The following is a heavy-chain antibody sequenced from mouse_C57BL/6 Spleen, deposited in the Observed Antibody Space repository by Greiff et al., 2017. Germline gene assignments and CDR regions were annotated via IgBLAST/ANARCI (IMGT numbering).Heavy chain of an antibody. J-gene: IGHJ3*01. CDR2: INPNNGGT. V-gene: IGHV1-22*01. D-gene: IGHD3-2*02. CDR3: ARSSSGPRLAY. Sequence: EVQRVESGPELVKPGASVKMSCKASGYTFTDYNMHWVKQSHGKSLEWIGYINPNNGGTSYNQKFKGKATLTVNKSSSTAYMELRSLTSEDSAVYYCARSSSGPRLAYWGQGTLVTVSA. CDR1: GYTFTDYN.